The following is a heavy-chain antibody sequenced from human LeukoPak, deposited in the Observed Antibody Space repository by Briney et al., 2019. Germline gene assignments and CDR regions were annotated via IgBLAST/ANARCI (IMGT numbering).Heavy chain of an antibody. Sequence: SETLSLTCTVSGGSISSYYWSWIRQPPGKELEWIGYIYYSGSTNYNPSLKSRVTISVDTSKNQFSLKLTSVTAADTAVYYCARDQLLWFGEPFDYWGQGTLVTVSS. V-gene: IGHV4-59*12. CDR1: GGSISSYY. CDR3: ARDQLLWFGEPFDY. D-gene: IGHD3-10*01. J-gene: IGHJ4*02. CDR2: IYYSGST.